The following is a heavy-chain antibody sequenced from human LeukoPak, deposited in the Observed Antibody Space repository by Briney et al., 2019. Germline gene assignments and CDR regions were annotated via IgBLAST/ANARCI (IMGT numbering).Heavy chain of an antibody. Sequence: PGGSLRLSCAGSGFTFSRNWMCWVRQAPGKGLEWVANIKHDGSEESYVDSVKGRFTVSRDNAKKSLLLQMNSLRAEDTAVYYCARGGGYPDYWGQGALVTVSS. J-gene: IGHJ4*02. CDR1: GFTFSRNW. V-gene: IGHV3-7*01. CDR3: ARGGGYPDY. CDR2: IKHDGSEE. D-gene: IGHD3-22*01.